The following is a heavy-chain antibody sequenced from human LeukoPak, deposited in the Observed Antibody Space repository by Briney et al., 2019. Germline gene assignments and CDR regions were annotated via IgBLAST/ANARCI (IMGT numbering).Heavy chain of an antibody. CDR3: AAAPTTVTTGFNY. CDR2: INPSGGST. CDR1: GYTFTSYY. V-gene: IGHV1-46*01. Sequence: ASVKVSCKASGYTFTSYYMHWVRQSPGQGLEWMGIINPSGGSTNYAQKFQERVTITRDMSTSTAYMELSSLRSEDTAVYYCAAAPTTVTTGFNYWGQGTLVTVSS. J-gene: IGHJ4*02. D-gene: IGHD4-11*01.